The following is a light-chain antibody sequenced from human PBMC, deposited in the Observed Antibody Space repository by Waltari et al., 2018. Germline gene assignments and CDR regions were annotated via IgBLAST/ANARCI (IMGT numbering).Light chain of an antibody. CDR2: GTS. CDR3: QQYNNWPPLT. V-gene: IGKV3-15*01. CDR1: QSVSSN. Sequence: EIVMTQSPATLSVSPGERAPLSCRASQSVSSNLAWYQQKPGQAPRLLIYGTSTRATGIPARFSGSGSGTEFTLTISSLQSEDFAVYYCQQYNNWPPLTFGGGTTVEIK. J-gene: IGKJ4*01.